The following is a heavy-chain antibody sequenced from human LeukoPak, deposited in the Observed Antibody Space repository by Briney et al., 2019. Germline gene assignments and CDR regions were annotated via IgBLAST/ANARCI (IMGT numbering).Heavy chain of an antibody. CDR1: GFTFSSYA. J-gene: IGHJ4*02. CDR3: ARDLAAYYFDS. CDR2: ITYSGGNT. Sequence: GGSLRLSCAASGFTFSSYAMSWVRQAPGKGLEWVSTITYSGGNTYYADSVKGRFTISRDNSKNTLYLQMKTLRAEDTAVYYCARDLAAYYFDSWGQGTLVTVSS. V-gene: IGHV3-23*01.